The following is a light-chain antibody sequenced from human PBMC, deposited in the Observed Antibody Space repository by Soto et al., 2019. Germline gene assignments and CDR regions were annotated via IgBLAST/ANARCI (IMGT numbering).Light chain of an antibody. Sequence: EIVLTQSPATVSLSPVGIGRRWFRASQSVSSSYLAWYQQKPGQAPRLLIYDASNRATGIPARFSGSGSGTDFTLTISSLEPEDFAVYYCQQRSNWPLTFGKGTRLEI. CDR2: DAS. CDR1: QSVSSSY. J-gene: IGKJ5*01. V-gene: IGKV3-11*01. CDR3: QQRSNWPLT.